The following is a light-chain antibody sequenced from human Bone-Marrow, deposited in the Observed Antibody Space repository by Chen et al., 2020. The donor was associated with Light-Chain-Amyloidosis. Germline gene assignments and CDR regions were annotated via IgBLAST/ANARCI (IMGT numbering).Light chain of an antibody. V-gene: IGLV2-14*01. J-gene: IGLJ1*01. CDR2: EVT. CDR3: SSYTITNTLV. CDR1: SSDVGGDNH. Sequence: QSALTQPASVSGSPGQSITISCTGPSSDVGGDNHVSWYQQHPDKAPKLMIYEVTNRPSWVPDRFSGSKSDNTASLTISRLQTEDEADYFCSSYTITNTLVFGSGTRVTVL.